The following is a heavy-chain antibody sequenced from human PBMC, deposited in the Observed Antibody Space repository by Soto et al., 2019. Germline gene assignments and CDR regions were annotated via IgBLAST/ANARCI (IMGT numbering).Heavy chain of an antibody. CDR1: GFSFGSYA. CDR3: ARDLGGPDY. Sequence: GGSLRLSGAASGFSFGSYALSWGRQAPGKGLEWVSTISGSDGKTFYADSVKGRFSISRDTSQSTLYLQMNSLRADDTAVYYCARDLGGPDYWGRGTSVTVSS. D-gene: IGHD3-16*01. CDR2: ISGSDGKT. J-gene: IGHJ4*02. V-gene: IGHV3-23*01.